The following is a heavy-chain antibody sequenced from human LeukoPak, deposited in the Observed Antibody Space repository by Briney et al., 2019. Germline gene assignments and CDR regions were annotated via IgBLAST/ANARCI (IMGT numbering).Heavy chain of an antibody. D-gene: IGHD6-6*01. CDR3: ASDDSTSSSY. CDR1: GGSISTSSQY. CDR2: ISYSGTT. J-gene: IGHJ4*02. Sequence: SETLSLNCTVSGGSISTSSQYWGWIRQPPGKGLERIGCISYSGTTYYNPSLKSRVTISVGTSKNQFSLKLSSVTAADTAVYYCASDDSTSSSYWGQGTLVTVSS. V-gene: IGHV4-39*07.